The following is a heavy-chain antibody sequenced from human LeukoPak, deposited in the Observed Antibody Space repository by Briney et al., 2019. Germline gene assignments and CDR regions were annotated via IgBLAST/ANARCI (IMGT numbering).Heavy chain of an antibody. CDR2: ISGSGGST. D-gene: IGHD3-3*01. CDR3: ARGWRGGDAFDI. CDR1: GFTFSSYA. Sequence: GGSLRLSCAASGFTFSSYAMSWVRQAPGRGLEWVSAISGSGGSTYYADSVKGRFTISRDNSKNTLYLQMNSLRAEDTAVYYCARGWRGGDAFDIWGQGTMVTVSS. J-gene: IGHJ3*02. V-gene: IGHV3-23*01.